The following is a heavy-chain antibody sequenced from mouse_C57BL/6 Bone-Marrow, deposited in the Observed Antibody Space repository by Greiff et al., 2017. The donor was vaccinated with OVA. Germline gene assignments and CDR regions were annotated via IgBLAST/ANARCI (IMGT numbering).Heavy chain of an antibody. V-gene: IGHV1-59*01. J-gene: IGHJ1*03. CDR3: ARSYWYFDV. CDR2: IDPSDSYT. Sequence: VQLQQPGAELVRPGTSVKLSCKASGYTFTSYWMHWVKQRPGQGLEWIGVIDPSDSYTNYNQKFKGKATLTVDTSSNTAYMQLSSLTSEDSAFYYCARSYWYFDVWGTGTTVTVSS. CDR1: GYTFTSYW.